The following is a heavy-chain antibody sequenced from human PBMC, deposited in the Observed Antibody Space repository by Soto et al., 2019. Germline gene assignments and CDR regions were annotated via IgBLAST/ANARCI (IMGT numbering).Heavy chain of an antibody. Sequence: GGSLRLSXAASGFTFSSYAMSWVRQAPGKGLEWVSAISGSGGSTYYADSVKGRFTISRDNSKNTLYLQMNSLRAEDTAVYYCAKTIPNTAMVQGPINFDYWGQGTLVTVSS. J-gene: IGHJ4*02. CDR2: ISGSGGST. V-gene: IGHV3-23*01. CDR3: AKTIPNTAMVQGPINFDY. D-gene: IGHD5-18*01. CDR1: GFTFSSYA.